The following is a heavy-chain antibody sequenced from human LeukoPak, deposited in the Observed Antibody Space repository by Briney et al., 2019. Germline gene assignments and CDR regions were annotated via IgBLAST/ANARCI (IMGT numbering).Heavy chain of an antibody. CDR2: INPNSGGT. J-gene: IGHJ4*02. D-gene: IGHD6-19*01. CDR1: GYTFTSYY. CDR3: ARRYSSGWYYFDY. V-gene: IGHV1-2*02. Sequence: ASVKVSCKASGYTFTSYYMHWVRQAPGQGLEWMGWINPNSGGTNYAQKFQDRVTMTRDTSISTAYMELSRLRSDDTAVYYCARRYSSGWYYFDYWGQGTLVTVSS.